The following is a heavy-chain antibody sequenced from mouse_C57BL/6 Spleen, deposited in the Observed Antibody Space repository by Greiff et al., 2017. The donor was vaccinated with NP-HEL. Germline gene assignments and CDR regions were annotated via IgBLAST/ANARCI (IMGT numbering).Heavy chain of an antibody. J-gene: IGHJ2*01. CDR2: INYDGSST. D-gene: IGHD2-3*01. CDR1: GFTFSDYY. Sequence: EVKLVESEGGLVQPGSSMKLSCTASGFTFSDYYMAWVRQVPEKGLEWVANINYDGSSTYYLDSLKSRFIISRDNAKNILYLQMSSLKSEDTATYYCARAGYDGYYGYFDYWGQGTTLTVSS. CDR3: ARAGYDGYYGYFDY. V-gene: IGHV5-16*01.